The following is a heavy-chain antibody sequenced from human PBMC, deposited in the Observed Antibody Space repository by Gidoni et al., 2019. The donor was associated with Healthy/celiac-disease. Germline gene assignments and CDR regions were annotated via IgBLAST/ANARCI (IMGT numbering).Heavy chain of an antibody. J-gene: IGHJ4*02. CDR3: ARDCRAAAGYFDY. V-gene: IGHV3-11*05. CDR2: ISRSSSYT. D-gene: IGHD6-13*01. CDR1: GFPFSDYY. Sequence: HVHLVDSGGGFVKPVISLILSCAASGFPFSDYYMSWIRQAPGKGLEWVSYISRSSSYTNYEDSVKGRFNIYRDNAKNSLYLQMNSRRAEDTAVYYCARDCRAAAGYFDYWGQGTLVTVSS.